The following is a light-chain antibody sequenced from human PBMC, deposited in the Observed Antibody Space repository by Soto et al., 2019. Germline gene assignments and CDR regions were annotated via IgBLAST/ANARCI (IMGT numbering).Light chain of an antibody. CDR3: QQRSNWPPIT. Sequence: EIVFAPFPATPSFSPGEKAPLSCRASQSVSRYLAWYQQKPGQAPRLLIYDASNRATGIPARFSGSGSGTDFTLTISSLEPEDFAVYYCQQRSNWPPITFGQGTRLEIK. CDR2: DAS. V-gene: IGKV3-11*01. CDR1: QSVSRY. J-gene: IGKJ5*01.